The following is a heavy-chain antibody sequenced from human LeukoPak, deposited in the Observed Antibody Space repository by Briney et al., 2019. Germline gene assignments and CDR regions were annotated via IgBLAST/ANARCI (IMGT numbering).Heavy chain of an antibody. CDR3: TTDPPGGTGY. CDR1: GFTFSNDW. D-gene: IGHD1-1*01. V-gene: IGHV3-15*01. Sequence: GGSLRLSCAASGFTFSNDWMGWVRQAPGKGLEWVARIKRQIDGGTTDYAAPVKGRFTISRDDSKNTLYLQMNSLKIEDTAVYYCTTDPPGGTGYWGQGTLVTVFS. CDR2: IKRQIDGGTT. J-gene: IGHJ4*02.